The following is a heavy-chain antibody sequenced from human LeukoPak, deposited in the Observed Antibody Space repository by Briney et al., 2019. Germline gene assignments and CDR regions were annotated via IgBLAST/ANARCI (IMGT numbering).Heavy chain of an antibody. CDR1: GFTFSSYG. Sequence: PGGSLRLSCAASGFTFSSYGMPWVRQAPGKGLEWVSSISSSGSYIYYADSVKGRFTISRDNAKNSLYLQMNSLRAEDTAVYYCAREWYYYDSSGYYDDYWGQGTLVTVSS. CDR3: AREWYYYDSSGYYDDY. D-gene: IGHD3-22*01. CDR2: ISSSGSYI. V-gene: IGHV3-21*01. J-gene: IGHJ4*02.